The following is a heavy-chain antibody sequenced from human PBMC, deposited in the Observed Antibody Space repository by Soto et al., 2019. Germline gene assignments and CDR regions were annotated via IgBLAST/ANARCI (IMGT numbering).Heavy chain of an antibody. CDR3: ARSSYSSSSFTYYYYGMDV. J-gene: IGHJ6*02. CDR2: IYSGGST. D-gene: IGHD6-13*01. V-gene: IGHV3-53*01. CDR1: GFTVSSNY. Sequence: PGGSLRLSCAASGFTVSSNYMSWVRQAPGKGLEWVSVIYSGGSTYYADSVKGRFTISRDNSKNTLYLQMNSLRAEDTAVYYCARSSYSSSSFTYYYYGMDVWGQGTTVTVPS.